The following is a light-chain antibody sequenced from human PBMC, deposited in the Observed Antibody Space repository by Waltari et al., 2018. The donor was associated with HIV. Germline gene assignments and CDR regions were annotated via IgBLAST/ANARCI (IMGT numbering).Light chain of an antibody. V-gene: IGKV1-NL1*01. J-gene: IGKJ1*01. Sequence: DIQLTQSPASLSASVGDRVTITCRASQAISNSIAWYQQRPGKAPRLLLFAASRLETGVTSRFIGSGSGTFFTRTITALQPGDFATYYCQQYYSTTTWTFGQGTRVE. CDR2: AAS. CDR1: QAISNS. CDR3: QQYYSTTTWT.